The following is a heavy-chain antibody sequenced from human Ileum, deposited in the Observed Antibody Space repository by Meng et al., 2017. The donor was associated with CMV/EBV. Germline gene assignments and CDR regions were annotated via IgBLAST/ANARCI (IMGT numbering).Heavy chain of an antibody. CDR3: AGGGPAIFSPFDP. CDR1: EFAFHPSP. CDR2: GSGGGYSR. D-gene: IGHD3-3*01. Sequence: CPPSEFAFHPSPLGWVRRSPGLGLEWGAGGSGGGYSRYHADSVKGRFTISRDNSKNMSYLEMQNLRAEDTAIYYCAGGGPAIFSPFDPWGQGTLVTVSS. V-gene: IGHV3-23*01. J-gene: IGHJ5*02.